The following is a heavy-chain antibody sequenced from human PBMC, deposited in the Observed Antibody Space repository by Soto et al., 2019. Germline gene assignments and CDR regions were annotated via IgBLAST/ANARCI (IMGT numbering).Heavy chain of an antibody. V-gene: IGHV3-23*01. D-gene: IGHD3-3*01. CDR1: GFPFTSYA. J-gene: IGHJ4*02. CDR3: AKHDFWTLYNTGLDS. CDR2: ISGSGGDT. Sequence: EVQLLESGGGLVQPGGSLSLSCSASGFPFTSYALGWVGQVPGKGLEWVSGISGSGGDTKSADSVKGRFTISRDNFKNMLYLQMNSLRAEDTAVYYCAKHDFWTLYNTGLDSWGQGTLVTVSS.